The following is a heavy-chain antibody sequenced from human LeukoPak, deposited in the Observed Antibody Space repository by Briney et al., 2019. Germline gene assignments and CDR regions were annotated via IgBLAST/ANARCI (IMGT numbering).Heavy chain of an antibody. CDR2: IFCSGST. CDR3: AKSNGYGLVDI. D-gene: IGHD3-10*01. J-gene: IGHJ3*02. V-gene: IGHV4-59*12. Sequence: SETLSLTCTVSGGSISSSYWSWIRQPPGKGLEWIGNIFCSGSTYYSPSLRSRVTISLDTSRNQFSLKLNSVTAADTAVYYCAKSNGYGLVDIWGQGTMVTVSS. CDR1: GGSISSSY.